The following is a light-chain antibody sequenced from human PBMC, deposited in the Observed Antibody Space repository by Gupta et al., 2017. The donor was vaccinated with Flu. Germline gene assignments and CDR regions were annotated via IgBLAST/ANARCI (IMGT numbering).Light chain of an antibody. CDR1: SSNIGAGYD. CDR2: ANN. V-gene: IGLV1-40*01. CDR3: QSDDISLSGSKV. J-gene: IGLJ2*01. Sequence: QSVLTQPPSVSGAPGQRVTISCTGSSSNIGAGYDVHWYQQLPGTAPKLLIYANNNRPSGVPDRFSGSKSGTSASLAITGRQPEDEADYYCQSDDISLSGSKVFGGGTKLTVL.